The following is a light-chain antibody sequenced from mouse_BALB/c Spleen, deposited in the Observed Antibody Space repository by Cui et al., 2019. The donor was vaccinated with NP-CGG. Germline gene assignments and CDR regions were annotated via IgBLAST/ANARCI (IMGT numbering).Light chain of an antibody. J-gene: IGLJ1*01. CDR3: ALWYSNHWV. V-gene: IGLV1*01. CDR2: GTN. CDR1: TGAVTTSNY. Sequence: QAVVTQESAITISPGETVTFTCRSSTGAVTTSNYANWVQEKPDHLFTGLIGGTNNRAPGVPARFSGSLIGDKAALTITGAQTEDEAIYFCALWYSNHWVFGGGTKLTVL.